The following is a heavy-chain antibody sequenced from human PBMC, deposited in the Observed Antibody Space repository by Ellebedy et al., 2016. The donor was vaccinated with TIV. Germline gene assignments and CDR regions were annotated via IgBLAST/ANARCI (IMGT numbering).Heavy chain of an antibody. V-gene: IGHV3-15*01. CDR3: TTDGYCGGDCYSSNWFDP. CDR1: GFTFSNAW. Sequence: GESLKISXAASGFTFSNAWMSWVRQAPGKGLEWVGRIKSKTDGGTTDYAAPVKGRFTISRDDSKNTLYLQMNSLKTEDTAVYYCTTDGYCGGDCYSSNWFDPWGQGTLVTVSS. CDR2: IKSKTDGGTT. J-gene: IGHJ5*02. D-gene: IGHD2-21*02.